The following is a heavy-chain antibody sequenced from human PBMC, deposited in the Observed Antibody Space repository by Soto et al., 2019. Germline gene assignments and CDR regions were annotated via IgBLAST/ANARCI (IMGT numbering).Heavy chain of an antibody. V-gene: IGHV3-33*01. CDR2: IWYDGSNK. J-gene: IGHJ6*03. D-gene: IGHD2-15*01. CDR3: ARARGGYCSGGSCYPYYYYYMDV. CDR1: GFTFSSYG. Sequence: GGSLRLSCAASGFTFSSYGMHWVRQAPGKGLEWVAVIWYDGSNKYYADSVKGRFTISRDNSKNTLYLQMNSLRAEDTAVYYCARARGGYCSGGSCYPYYYYYMDVWGKGTTVTVSS.